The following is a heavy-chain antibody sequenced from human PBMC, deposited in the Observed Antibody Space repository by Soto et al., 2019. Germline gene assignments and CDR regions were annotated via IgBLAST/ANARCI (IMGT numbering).Heavy chain of an antibody. CDR3: AKDRPVSDTMVRGVIPNWFDP. Sequence: VGSLRLSCAASGFTFSSYAMSWVRQAPGKGLEWVSAISGSGGSTYYADSVKGRFTISRDNSKKTLYLQMNSLRAEDTAVYYCAKDRPVSDTMVRGVIPNWFDPWGQGTLVTVSS. J-gene: IGHJ5*02. D-gene: IGHD3-10*01. V-gene: IGHV3-23*01. CDR1: GFTFSSYA. CDR2: ISGSGGST.